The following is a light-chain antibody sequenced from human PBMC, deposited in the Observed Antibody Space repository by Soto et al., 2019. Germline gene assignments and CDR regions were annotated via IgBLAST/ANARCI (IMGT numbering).Light chain of an antibody. Sequence: AIRMTQSPSSFSASTGDRVTITCRASQSISSSLAWYQQKPGKAPKLLIYAASTLQSGVPSRFSGSGSGTDFTLTISCLQSEDFATYYCRQYYSYPLAFGGGNKVEIK. V-gene: IGKV1-8*01. CDR2: AAS. CDR1: QSISSS. CDR3: RQYYSYPLA. J-gene: IGKJ4*01.